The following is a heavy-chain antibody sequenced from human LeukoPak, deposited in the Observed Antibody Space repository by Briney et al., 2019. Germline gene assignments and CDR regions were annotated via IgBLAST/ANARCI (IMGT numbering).Heavy chain of an antibody. Sequence: ASVKVSCKASGYTFTGYYMHWVRQAPGQGLEWMGWINPNSGGTNYAQKFQGRVTMTRDTSISTAYMELSRLRSDDTAVYYCARENVYHDSSDYYPRFGSWGQGTLVTVSS. CDR3: ARENVYHDSSDYYPRFGS. J-gene: IGHJ4*02. CDR2: INPNSGGT. V-gene: IGHV1-2*02. D-gene: IGHD3-22*01. CDR1: GYTFTGYY.